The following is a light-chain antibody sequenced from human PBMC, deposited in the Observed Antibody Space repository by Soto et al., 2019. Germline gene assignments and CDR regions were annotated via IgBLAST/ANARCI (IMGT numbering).Light chain of an antibody. CDR2: EAS. CDR1: QSVNTK. J-gene: IGKJ4*01. CDR3: QQYNKCPLT. V-gene: IGKV3D-15*01. Sequence: EIVMTQSPVTLSVSPGERATLSCRASQSVNTKIAWYQQKPGQAPRLVIYEASSRATGIPARFGGSGSGTEFTLTISSLQSEDFAVYYCQQYNKCPLTFGGGTKVEI.